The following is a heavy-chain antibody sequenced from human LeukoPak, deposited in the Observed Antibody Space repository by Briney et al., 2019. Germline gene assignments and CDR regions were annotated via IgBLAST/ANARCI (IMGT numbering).Heavy chain of an antibody. V-gene: IGHV3-30*03. J-gene: IGHJ4*02. CDR1: GFTFSSYS. CDR3: ARVGVPRADY. CDR2: ISYDGSNK. Sequence: GGSLRLSCAASGFTFSSYSMNWVRLAPGKGLEWVAVISYDGSNKYYADSVKGRFTISRDNSKNTLYLQMNSLRAEDTAVYYCARVGVPRADYWGQGTLVTVSS. D-gene: IGHD3-10*01.